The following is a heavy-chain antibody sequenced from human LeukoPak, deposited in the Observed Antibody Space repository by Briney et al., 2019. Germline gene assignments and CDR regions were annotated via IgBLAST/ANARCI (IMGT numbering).Heavy chain of an antibody. CDR2: IIPIFGTA. CDR1: GGTFSSYA. V-gene: IGHV1-69*13. CDR3: ARPALGATTVFGY. Sequence: ASVKVSCKASGGTFSSYAISWVRQAPGQGLEWMGGIIPIFGTANYAQKFQGRVTITADESTSTAYMELSSLRSEDTAVYYCARPALGATTVFGYWGQGTLVTVSP. D-gene: IGHD1-26*01. J-gene: IGHJ4*02.